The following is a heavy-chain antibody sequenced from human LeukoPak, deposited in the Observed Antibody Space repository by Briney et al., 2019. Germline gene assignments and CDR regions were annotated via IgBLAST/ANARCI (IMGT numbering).Heavy chain of an antibody. D-gene: IGHD3-10*01. V-gene: IGHV4-39*01. Sequence: SETLSLTCAVSGDSISTSAYYWDWSRQPQGKGLEWIGNIYYDGNTRYNPSLKSRVTISVDRSKNQFSLKLSSVTAADTAVYYCARRYYYGSGSPEYWGQGSPVTVSS. CDR3: ARRYYYGSGSPEY. J-gene: IGHJ4*02. CDR1: GDSISTSAYY. CDR2: IYYDGNT.